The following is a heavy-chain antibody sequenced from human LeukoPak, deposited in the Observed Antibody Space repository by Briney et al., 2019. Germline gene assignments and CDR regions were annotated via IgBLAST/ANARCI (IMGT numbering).Heavy chain of an antibody. CDR3: ARQAWFRELLNDY. J-gene: IGHJ4*02. Sequence: ASVKVSCKASGYTFTGYYMHWVRQAPGQGLEWMGWINPNSGGTNYAQKFQGRVTMTRDTSISTAYMELSRLRSDDTAVYYCARQAWFRELLNDYWGQGTLDTVS. D-gene: IGHD3-10*01. V-gene: IGHV1-2*02. CDR2: INPNSGGT. CDR1: GYTFTGYY.